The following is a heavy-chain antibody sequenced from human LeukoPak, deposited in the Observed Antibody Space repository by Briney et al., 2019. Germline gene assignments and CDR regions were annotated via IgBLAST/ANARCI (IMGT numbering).Heavy chain of an antibody. V-gene: IGHV1-2*02. J-gene: IGHJ1*01. Sequence: ASVKVSCKASGYTFNDRYIHWVRQAPGQGLEWMGWMKPNTGGTKYAEKFQGRVTMTRDTSISTAYMELNGLRSDDTAVYYCARGPGTRIVVSNEYFHHWGQGTLVTVSS. CDR3: ARGPGTRIVVSNEYFHH. CDR2: MKPNTGGT. D-gene: IGHD3-22*01. CDR1: GYTFNDRY.